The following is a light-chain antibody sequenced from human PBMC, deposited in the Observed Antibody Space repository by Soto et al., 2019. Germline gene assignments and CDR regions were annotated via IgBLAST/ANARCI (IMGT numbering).Light chain of an antibody. J-gene: IGKJ4*01. CDR3: LQHNAYPLT. V-gene: IGKV1-17*01. CDR1: QGIGND. Sequence: DIQMTQSPSSLSVSIGDRVTITCRASQGIGNDLGWYQQKPDKAPRSLISAASNLQSGVPSRFSGGGSGTEFTLTISSLQPEDFAIYYCLQHNAYPLTFGGGTKVDIK. CDR2: AAS.